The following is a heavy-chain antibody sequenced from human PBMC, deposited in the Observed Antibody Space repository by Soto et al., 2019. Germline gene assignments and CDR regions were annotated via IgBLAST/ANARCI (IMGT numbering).Heavy chain of an antibody. CDR3: SIGSWSAETFDI. CDR2: IIPMLAVT. Sequence: QVHLVQSGAEVKKPGSSVKVSCKAAGGTFSTYTLIWVRQAPGQGLEWMGRIIPMLAVTNSAQRFQGRVTLTADKSTSTAFMELTSLRSDDTAVYYCSIGSWSAETFDIWGQGTMVTASS. J-gene: IGHJ3*02. V-gene: IGHV1-69*02. D-gene: IGHD2-2*01. CDR1: GGTFSTYT.